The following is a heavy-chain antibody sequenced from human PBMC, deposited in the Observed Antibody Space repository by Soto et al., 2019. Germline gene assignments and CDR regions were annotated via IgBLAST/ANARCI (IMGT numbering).Heavy chain of an antibody. J-gene: IGHJ6*02. V-gene: IGHV1-69*01. CDR3: ARGGYSSSSSWGYYYYGMDV. D-gene: IGHD6-6*01. Sequence: QVPLVQSGAEVKKPGSSVKVSCKASGGTFSSYAISWVRQAPGQGLEWMGGIIPIFGTANYAQKFQGRVTITADESTSTAYMELSSLRSEDTAVYYCARGGYSSSSSWGYYYYGMDVWGQGTTVTVSS. CDR1: GGTFSSYA. CDR2: IIPIFGTA.